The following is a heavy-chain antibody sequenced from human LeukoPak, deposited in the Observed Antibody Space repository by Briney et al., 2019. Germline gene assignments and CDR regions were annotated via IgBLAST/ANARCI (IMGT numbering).Heavy chain of an antibody. Sequence: PSETLSLTCTVSGGSIGSSSDYWGWIRQAPGKGLEWIGSIYYHENTYYNSSLKSRVTISVDTSKNQFSLRLTSVTAADTAVYSCARLLRGYFDYWGQGILVTVSS. CDR3: ARLLRGYFDY. V-gene: IGHV4-39*07. CDR1: GGSIGSSSDY. CDR2: IYYHENT. J-gene: IGHJ4*02. D-gene: IGHD3-16*01.